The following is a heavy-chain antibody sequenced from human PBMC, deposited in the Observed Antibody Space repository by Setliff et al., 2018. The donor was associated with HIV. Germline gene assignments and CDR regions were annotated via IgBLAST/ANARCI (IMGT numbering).Heavy chain of an antibody. J-gene: IGHJ4*02. CDR3: ATSPAGEILGSRPFYFDY. V-gene: IGHV4-31*03. Sequence: PSETLSLTCTVSGDSINSGNYYWSWIRQHPGEGLEWIGYIYYSGSTYYSPSLKSRVTISEDTSKNQFSLKMRSVTAADAAVYYCATSPAGEILGSRPFYFDYWGQGTLVTVSS. CDR2: IYYSGST. D-gene: IGHD3-10*01. CDR1: GDSINSGNYY.